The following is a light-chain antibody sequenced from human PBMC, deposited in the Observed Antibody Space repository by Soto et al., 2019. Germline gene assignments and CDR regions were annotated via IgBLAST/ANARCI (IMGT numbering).Light chain of an antibody. CDR1: QGISTY. CDR2: AAS. CDR3: QKYDSAPWT. J-gene: IGKJ1*01. Sequence: DIQMTQSPSSLSASVRDRVTITCRASQGISTYLAWYQQKPGKVPKLLIYAASTLQSGVPSRFSGSGSGTDFTLTISSLQPEDVATCYCQKYDSAPWTFGQGTKVEIK. V-gene: IGKV1-27*01.